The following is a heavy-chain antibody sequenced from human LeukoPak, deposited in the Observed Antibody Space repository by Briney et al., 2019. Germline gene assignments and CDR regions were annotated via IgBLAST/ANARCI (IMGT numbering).Heavy chain of an antibody. D-gene: IGHD2-15*01. J-gene: IGHJ4*02. CDR3: ARDYCSGGSCYSVGY. CDR1: GFTFSSFG. Sequence: PGGSLRLSCAASGFTFSSFGIHWVRQAPGKGLEWVAVISYDGSNKYYADSVKGRFTISRDNSKNTLYLQMNSLRAEDTAVYYCARDYCSGGSCYSVGYWGQGTLVTVSS. V-gene: IGHV3-30*03. CDR2: ISYDGSNK.